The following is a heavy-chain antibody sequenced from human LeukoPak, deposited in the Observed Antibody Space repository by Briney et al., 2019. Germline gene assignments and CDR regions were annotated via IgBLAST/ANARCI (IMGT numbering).Heavy chain of an antibody. J-gene: IGHJ4*02. V-gene: IGHV4-39*01. CDR3: ARGYYDSSGYYPTITPHDY. CDR1: GGSISSSSYY. CDR2: IYYSGST. D-gene: IGHD3-22*01. Sequence: PPETLSLTCTVSGGSISSSSYYWGWIRQPPGKGLEWIGSIYYSGSTYYNPSLKSRVTISVDTSKNQFSLKLSSVTAADTAVYYCARGYYDSSGYYPTITPHDYWGQGTLVTVSS.